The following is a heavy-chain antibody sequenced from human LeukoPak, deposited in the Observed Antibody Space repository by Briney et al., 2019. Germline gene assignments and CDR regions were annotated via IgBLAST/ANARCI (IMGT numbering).Heavy chain of an antibody. CDR2: ICCSGST. Sequence: SQTLSLTCAVSGGSISSCGYYWSCIRQRPGKGLEWIVYICCSGSTYYNPSLKSRVTISVDTSKNQFSLKLSSVTAADTAVYYCARDSGGYSSGWYGYYFDYWGQGTLVTVSS. V-gene: IGHV4-31*11. CDR3: ARDSGGYSSGWYGYYFDY. D-gene: IGHD6-19*01. J-gene: IGHJ4*02. CDR1: GGSISSCGYY.